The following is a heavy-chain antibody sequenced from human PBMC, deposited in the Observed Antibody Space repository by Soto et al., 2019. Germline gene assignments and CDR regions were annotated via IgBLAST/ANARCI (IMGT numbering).Heavy chain of an antibody. V-gene: IGHV1-69*18. Sequence: QVQLVQSGAEVKTPGSSVKVSCEASGGTFSSYSINWVRQAPGQGLEWMGRLIPMFGTTDYAQRFQGRVTFTADESTNTASMEVTDLTSEDTAVYYCARAGGTTVTGLWHFDSWGQGTLVTVSS. CDR2: LIPMFGTT. CDR1: GGTFSSYS. CDR3: ARAGGTTVTGLWHFDS. D-gene: IGHD4-17*01. J-gene: IGHJ4*02.